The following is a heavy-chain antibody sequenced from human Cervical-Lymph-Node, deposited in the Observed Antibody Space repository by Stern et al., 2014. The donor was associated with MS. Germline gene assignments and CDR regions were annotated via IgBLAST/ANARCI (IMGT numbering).Heavy chain of an antibody. V-gene: IGHV4-59*02. J-gene: IGHJ4*02. CDR3: ARGVRYSSGWSRD. CDR2: IYYTGIT. D-gene: IGHD6-19*01. Sequence: QLQMQESGTGLVQPSETLSRTCSVSGGSVKTYYWSWIRQPPGKGLEWIGTIYYTGITNYNYSLKRRLRLSVDTSKNRISLQLNSVTSAYTAVYFCARGVRYSSGWSRDWGQGILVTVSS. CDR1: GGSVKTYY.